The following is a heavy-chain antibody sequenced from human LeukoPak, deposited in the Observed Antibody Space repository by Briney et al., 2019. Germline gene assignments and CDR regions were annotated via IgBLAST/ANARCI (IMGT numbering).Heavy chain of an antibody. D-gene: IGHD3-10*01. CDR1: GFSFSSYA. V-gene: IGHV3-23*01. CDR2: ISGSGGRT. J-gene: IGHJ4*02. Sequence: GGSLRLSCAASGFSFSSYAMSWVRQAPGKGLEWVAAISGSGGRTYYADSVKGRFTIARDNSKNTLYLQMNGLRAEDTAVYYCAKSGRGSGSYYNAYYFDYWGQGTLVTVSS. CDR3: AKSGRGSGSYYNAYYFDY.